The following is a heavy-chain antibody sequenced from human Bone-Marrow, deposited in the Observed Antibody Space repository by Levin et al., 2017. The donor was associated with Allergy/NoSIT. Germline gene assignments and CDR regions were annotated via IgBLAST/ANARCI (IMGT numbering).Heavy chain of an antibody. CDR2: ISSSGSTI. V-gene: IGHV3-48*03. D-gene: IGHD5-18*01. CDR1: GFTFSSYE. Sequence: GESLKISCAASGFTFSSYEMNWVRQAPGKGLEWVSYISSSGSTIYYADSVKGRFTISRDNAKNSLYLQMNSLRAEDTAVYYCARAGRGYSYGLFDYWGQGTLVTVSS. J-gene: IGHJ4*02. CDR3: ARAGRGYSYGLFDY.